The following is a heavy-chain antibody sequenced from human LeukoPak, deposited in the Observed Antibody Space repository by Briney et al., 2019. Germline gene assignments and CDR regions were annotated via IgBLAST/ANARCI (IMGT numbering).Heavy chain of an antibody. J-gene: IGHJ4*02. CDR1: GFTFSSYG. Sequence: GGSLRLSCAASGFTFSSYGMHWVRQAPGKGLEWVAFIRYDGSDKYYTKSVKGRFTISRDNSKNTLFLQMNSLRAEDTAVYYCAKDREGSAMDDYWGQGTLVTVPS. D-gene: IGHD5-18*01. CDR3: AKDREGSAMDDY. V-gene: IGHV3-30*02. CDR2: IRYDGSDK.